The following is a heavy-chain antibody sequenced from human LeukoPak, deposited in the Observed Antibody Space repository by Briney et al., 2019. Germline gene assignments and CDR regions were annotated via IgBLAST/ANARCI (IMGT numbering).Heavy chain of an antibody. CDR2: INHSGST. Sequence: SETLSLTCAVYGGSFSGYYWSWIRQPPGKGLEWIGEINHSGSTNYNPSLKSRVTISVDTSKNQFSLKLSSVTAADTAVYFCARDRANSPHYFDYWGQGTLVTVSS. CDR1: GGSFSGYY. J-gene: IGHJ4*02. CDR3: ARDRANSPHYFDY. D-gene: IGHD4/OR15-4a*01. V-gene: IGHV4-34*01.